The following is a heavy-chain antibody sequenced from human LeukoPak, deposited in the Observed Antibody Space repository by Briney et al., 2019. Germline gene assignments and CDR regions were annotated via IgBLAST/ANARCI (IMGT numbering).Heavy chain of an antibody. CDR2: INPNSGGT. V-gene: IGHV1-2*02. D-gene: IGHD5-24*01. CDR1: GYTFTGYY. CDR3: AQMATVGYYFLQ. J-gene: IGHJ4*02. Sequence: ASVKVSCKASGYTFTGYYMHWVRQAPGQGLEWMGWINPNSGGTNYAQKFQGRVTMTRDTSISTAYMELSRLRSDDTAVYYCAQMATVGYYFLQWGQGTLVTVSS.